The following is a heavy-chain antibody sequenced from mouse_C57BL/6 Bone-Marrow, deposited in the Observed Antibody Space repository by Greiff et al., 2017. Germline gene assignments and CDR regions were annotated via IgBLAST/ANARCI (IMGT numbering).Heavy chain of an antibody. V-gene: IGHV1-50*01. CDR2: IDPSDSYT. J-gene: IGHJ3*01. Sequence: QVQLQQPGAELVKPGASVKLSCKASGYTFTSYWMQWVKQRPGQGLEWIGEIDPSDSYTNYNQKFKGKATLTVDPSSSTAYMQLSSLTSEDSAVYYCAREEDYYYGSSWGQATLVTVSA. CDR3: AREEDYYYGSS. CDR1: GYTFTSYW. D-gene: IGHD1-1*01.